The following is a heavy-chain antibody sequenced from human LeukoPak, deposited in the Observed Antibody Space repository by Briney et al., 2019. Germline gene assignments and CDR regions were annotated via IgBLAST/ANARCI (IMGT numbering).Heavy chain of an antibody. D-gene: IGHD1-1*01. Sequence: ASVKVSCKASGYTLTNYYMDWVRQAPGQGLEWMGMINPSGGSTIYAQKFQGRVTMTRDMSTSTVNMELSSLRSDDTAMYYCTRRAQVERRHSQFDYWGQGTLVTVSS. J-gene: IGHJ4*02. CDR3: TRRAQVERRHSQFDY. CDR2: INPSGGST. CDR1: GYTLTNYY. V-gene: IGHV1-46*01.